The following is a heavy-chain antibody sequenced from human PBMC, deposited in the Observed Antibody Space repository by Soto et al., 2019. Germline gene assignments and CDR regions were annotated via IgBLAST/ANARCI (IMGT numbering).Heavy chain of an antibody. J-gene: IGHJ4*03. CDR3: TTDSSMTMIVVRFDH. D-gene: IGHD3-22*01. Sequence: EVQLVESGGGLVKPGGSLRLSCAASGFTFSNAWINWVRQAPGKGLEWVGRIKSKTDGGTTDFAAPVKGRFAISRDDSKNMVYLQLNSVKTDDTAVYYCTTDSSMTMIVVRFDHWGHGTLVTVSS. CDR2: IKSKTDGGTT. CDR1: GFTFSNAW. V-gene: IGHV3-15*07.